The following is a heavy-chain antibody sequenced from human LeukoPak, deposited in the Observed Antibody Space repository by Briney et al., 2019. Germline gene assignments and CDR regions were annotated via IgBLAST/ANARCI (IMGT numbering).Heavy chain of an antibody. D-gene: IGHD5/OR15-5a*01. CDR2: IIPILGIA. J-gene: IGHJ6*02. CDR1: GGTFSSYA. Sequence: ASVKVSCKASGGTFSSYAISWVRQAPGQGLEWMGRIIPILGIANYAQKFQGRVTITADKSTSTAYMELSSLRSEDTAVYYCARVELSSIPLFYLHRMDVWGQGTTVTVSS. CDR3: ARVELSSIPLFYLHRMDV. V-gene: IGHV1-69*04.